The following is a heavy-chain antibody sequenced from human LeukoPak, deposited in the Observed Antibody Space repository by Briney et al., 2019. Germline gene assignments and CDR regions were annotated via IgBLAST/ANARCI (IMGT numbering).Heavy chain of an antibody. J-gene: IGHJ5*02. D-gene: IGHD6-13*01. CDR3: ARVRAYSSSNWFDP. Sequence: SETLSLTCTVSGGSISSYYWSWIRQPPGKGLEWIGYIYYSGSTNYNPSLKSRVTISVDTSKNQFSLKLSSVTAADTAVYYCARVRAYSSSNWFDPWGQGTLVTVSS. V-gene: IGHV4-59*12. CDR2: IYYSGST. CDR1: GGSISSYY.